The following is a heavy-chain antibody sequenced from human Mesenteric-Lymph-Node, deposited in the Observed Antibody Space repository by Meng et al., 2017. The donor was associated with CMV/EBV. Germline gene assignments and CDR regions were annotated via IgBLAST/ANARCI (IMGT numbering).Heavy chain of an antibody. J-gene: IGHJ3*02. CDR2: INFDGSVE. CDR3: ARNYPRNCASINCPGAYDI. Sequence: GASLKISCAASGFTLSNYWMTWVRHFPGKGLEWVANINFDGSVEYYVDSVRGRFTIARDNAKNSLSLQMNSLRAEDTAVYYCARNYPRNCASINCPGAYDIWGQGTVVTVSS. V-gene: IGHV3-7*01. D-gene: IGHD2-2*01. CDR1: GFTLSNYW.